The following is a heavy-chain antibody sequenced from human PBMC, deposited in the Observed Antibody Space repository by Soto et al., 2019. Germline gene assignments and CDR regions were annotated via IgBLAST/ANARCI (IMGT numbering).Heavy chain of an antibody. CDR3: ARAFTSDRPLDY. Sequence: ASVKVSCKASGYTFTSYYMHWVRQSPGQGLEWMGIINPSGGSTSYAQKFQGRVTMTRDTSTSTVYMELSSLRSEDTAVYYCARAFTSDRPLDYWGQGTLVTVSS. V-gene: IGHV1-46*03. J-gene: IGHJ4*02. CDR2: INPSGGST. CDR1: GYTFTSYY. D-gene: IGHD3-10*01.